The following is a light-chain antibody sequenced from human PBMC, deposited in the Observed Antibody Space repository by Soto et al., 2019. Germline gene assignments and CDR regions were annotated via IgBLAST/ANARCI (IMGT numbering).Light chain of an antibody. Sequence: QSLLTQPAAVSGSPGQSITISCAGTSIDVGSYNLVSWYQQHPGKAPKLMIYEVSKRPSGVSNRFSGSKSGNTASLTISGLQAEDEADYYCCSYAGSSTFVFGTGTKVTGL. CDR3: CSYAGSSTFV. J-gene: IGLJ1*01. CDR1: SIDVGSYNL. CDR2: EVS. V-gene: IGLV2-23*02.